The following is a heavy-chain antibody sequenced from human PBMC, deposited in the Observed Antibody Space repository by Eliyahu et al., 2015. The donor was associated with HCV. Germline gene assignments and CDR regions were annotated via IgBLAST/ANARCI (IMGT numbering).Heavy chain of an antibody. CDR3: ARSLSYGSGSYLDLVAFDI. Sequence: QVQLVQSGAEVKKPGASVKVSCKAXGYTFTGYYXHWVRQAPGQGLEWMGWINPNSGGTNYAQKFQGWVTMTRDTSISTAYMELSRLRSDDTAVYYCARSLSYGSGSYLDLVAFDIWGQGTMVTVSS. J-gene: IGHJ3*02. CDR1: GYTFTGYY. D-gene: IGHD3-10*01. V-gene: IGHV1-2*04. CDR2: INPNSGGT.